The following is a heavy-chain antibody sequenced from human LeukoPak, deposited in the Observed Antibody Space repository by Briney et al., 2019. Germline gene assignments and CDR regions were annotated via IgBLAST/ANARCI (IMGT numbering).Heavy chain of an antibody. CDR2: ISAYNGNT. V-gene: IGHV1-18*04. Sequence: GASVKVSCKASGYTFTSYGISWVRQAPGQGLEWMGWISAYNGNTNYAQKLQGRVTSTSTAYMELRSLRSDDTAVYYCAGDRVDTAMVPDYWGQGTLVTVPS. CDR3: AGDRVDTAMVPDY. J-gene: IGHJ4*02. CDR1: GYTFTSYG. D-gene: IGHD5-18*01.